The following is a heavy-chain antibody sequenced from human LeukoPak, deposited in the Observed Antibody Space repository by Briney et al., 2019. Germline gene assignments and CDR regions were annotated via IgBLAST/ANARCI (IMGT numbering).Heavy chain of an antibody. D-gene: IGHD6-13*01. J-gene: IGHJ6*02. V-gene: IGHV3-7*01. CDR2: IKQDGSEK. CDR1: GFTFSSYW. Sequence: GGSLRLSCAASGFTFSSYWMSWVRQAPGKGLEWVANIKQDGSEKYYADSVKGRFTISRDNSKNTLYLQMNSLRAEDTAVYYCAKDRGPGYSSSFYYYYYGMDVWGQGTTVTVSS. CDR3: AKDRGPGYSSSFYYYYYGMDV.